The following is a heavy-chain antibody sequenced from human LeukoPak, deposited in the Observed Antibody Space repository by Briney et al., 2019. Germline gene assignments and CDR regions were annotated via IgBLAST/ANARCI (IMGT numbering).Heavy chain of an antibody. CDR1: GFTFSDYY. J-gene: IGHJ4*02. Sequence: PGGSLRLSCAASGFTFSDYYMSWIRQSPGKGLEWVSYIDSSGSIIYYADSVKGRFTISRDNAKNSLYLQMNILRAEDTAVYYCARDGALRFLEWLTLDYWGQGTLVTVSS. D-gene: IGHD3-3*01. CDR2: IDSSGSII. CDR3: ARDGALRFLEWLTLDY. V-gene: IGHV3-11*04.